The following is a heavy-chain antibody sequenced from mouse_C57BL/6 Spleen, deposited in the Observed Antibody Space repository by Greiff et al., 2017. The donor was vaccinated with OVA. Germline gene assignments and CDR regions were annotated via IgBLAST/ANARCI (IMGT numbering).Heavy chain of an antibody. D-gene: IGHD3-2*02. J-gene: IGHJ4*01. V-gene: IGHV1-76*01. CDR3: ARRDSSGYLYYAMDY. Sequence: VQLQESGAELVRPGASVKLSCKASGYTFTDYYINWVKQRPGQGLEWIARIYHGSGNTYYNEKFKGKATLTAEKSSSTAYMQLSSLTSEDSAVYFCARRDSSGYLYYAMDYWGQGTSVTVSS. CDR2: IYHGSGNT. CDR1: GYTFTDYY.